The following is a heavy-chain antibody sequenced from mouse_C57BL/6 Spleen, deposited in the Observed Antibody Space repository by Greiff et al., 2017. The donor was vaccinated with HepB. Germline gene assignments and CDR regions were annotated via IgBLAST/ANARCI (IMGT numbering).Heavy chain of an antibody. D-gene: IGHD2-4*01. CDR2: IHPNSGST. CDR1: GYTFTSYW. Sequence: VQLQQPGAELVKPGASVKMSCKASGYTFTSYWITWVKQRPGQGLEWIGMIHPNSGSTNYNEKFKSKATLTVDKSSSTAYMQLSSLTSEDSAVYYCARSGVITTYYFDYWGQGTTLTVSS. V-gene: IGHV1-64*01. CDR3: ARSGVITTYYFDY. J-gene: IGHJ2*01.